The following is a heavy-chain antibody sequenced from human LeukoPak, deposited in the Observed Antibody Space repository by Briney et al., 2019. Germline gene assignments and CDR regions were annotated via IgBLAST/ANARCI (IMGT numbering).Heavy chain of an antibody. Sequence: SETLSLTCTVSGGSISSGSYYWGWIRQPPGKGLEWIGSIYYTGSTYYNPSLKSRVTMSVDTSKNQFSLKLSSVTAADTAVYYCARDPSGWFDPWGQGTLVTVSS. CDR2: IYYTGST. CDR3: ARDPSGWFDP. J-gene: IGHJ5*02. V-gene: IGHV4-39*02. CDR1: GGSISSGSYY.